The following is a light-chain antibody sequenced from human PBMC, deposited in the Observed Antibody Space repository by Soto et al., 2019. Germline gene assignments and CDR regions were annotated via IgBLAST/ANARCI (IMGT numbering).Light chain of an antibody. J-gene: IGKJ4*01. Sequence: DIQVTQSQSSVSASVGDRVTITCRASQDINNWLAWYQQKPGKAPKLLIYTTSNLQSGVPSRFSGSGSGTDFTLTINSLQPEDFATYYCQQANSFPLTFGGGTKVEIK. CDR2: TTS. V-gene: IGKV1D-12*01. CDR3: QQANSFPLT. CDR1: QDINNW.